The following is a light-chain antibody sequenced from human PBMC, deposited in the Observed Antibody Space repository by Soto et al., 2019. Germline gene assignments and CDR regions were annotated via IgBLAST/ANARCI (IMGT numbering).Light chain of an antibody. CDR1: QSVSNNY. CDR2: GAS. Sequence: DILMTQSPATLSLSPGGRATLSCRASQSVSNNYLAWYQQKPGQAPRLLIYGASNRATGIPDRFSGSGSGTDFTLTISSLEPEDFALYYCQQRSNWPITFGQGTRLEIK. V-gene: IGKV3D-20*02. J-gene: IGKJ5*01. CDR3: QQRSNWPIT.